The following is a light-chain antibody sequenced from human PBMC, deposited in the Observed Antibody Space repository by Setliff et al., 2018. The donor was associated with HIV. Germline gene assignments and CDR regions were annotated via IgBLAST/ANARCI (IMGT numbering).Light chain of an antibody. CDR1: RSDVGGYEY. V-gene: IGLV2-14*03. CDR2: DVS. Sequence: QSALTQPASVSGSPGQSITISCTGSRSDVGGYEYVSWYQQQPGKAPKLMISDVSHRPSGVSNRFSGSKSGKTASLTISGLQAEDEADYYCSSYTSTSTLVFGTGAKVT. CDR3: SSYTSTSTLV. J-gene: IGLJ1*01.